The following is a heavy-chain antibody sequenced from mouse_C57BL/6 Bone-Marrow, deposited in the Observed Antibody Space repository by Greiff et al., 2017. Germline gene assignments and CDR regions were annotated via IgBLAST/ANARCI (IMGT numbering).Heavy chain of an antibody. D-gene: IGHD2-2*01. CDR2: INPYNGGT. CDR1: GYTFTDYY. V-gene: IGHV1-19*01. CDR3: ARFLSTMVTTDFDY. J-gene: IGHJ2*01. Sequence: EVKLMESGPVLVKPGASVKMSCKASGYTFTDYYMNWVKQSHGKSLEWIGVINPYNGGTSYNQKFKGKATLTVDKSSSTAYMELNSLTSEDSAVYYCARFLSTMVTTDFDYWGQGTTLTVSS.